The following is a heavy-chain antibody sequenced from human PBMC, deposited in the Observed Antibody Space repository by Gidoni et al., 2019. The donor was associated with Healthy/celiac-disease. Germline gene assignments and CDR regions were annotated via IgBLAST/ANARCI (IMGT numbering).Heavy chain of an antibody. D-gene: IGHD1-26*01. CDR3: ARDGAPSGSPQGYGMDV. Sequence: QVQLVQSGAEVKKPGSSVKVSCKASGGTFSSYTISWVRQAPGQGLEWMGRIIPILGIANYAQKFQGRVTITADKSTSTAYMELSSLRSEDTAVYYCARDGAPSGSPQGYGMDVWGQGTTVTVSS. CDR1: GGTFSSYT. J-gene: IGHJ6*02. CDR2: IIPILGIA. V-gene: IGHV1-69*08.